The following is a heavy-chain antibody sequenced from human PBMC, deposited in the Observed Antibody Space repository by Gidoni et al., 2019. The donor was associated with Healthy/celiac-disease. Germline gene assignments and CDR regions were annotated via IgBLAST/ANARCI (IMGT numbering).Heavy chain of an antibody. CDR2: IYPGDSDT. Sequence: EVQLVQSGAEVTKPGESLKISCKGSGYSFTSYWIGWVRQMPGKGLEWMGIIYPGDSDTRYSPSFQGQVTISADKSISTAYLQWSSLKASDTAMYYCARLEGLYGSGSQIDYWGQGTLVTVSS. J-gene: IGHJ4*02. CDR1: GYSFTSYW. V-gene: IGHV5-51*01. D-gene: IGHD3-10*01. CDR3: ARLEGLYGSGSQIDY.